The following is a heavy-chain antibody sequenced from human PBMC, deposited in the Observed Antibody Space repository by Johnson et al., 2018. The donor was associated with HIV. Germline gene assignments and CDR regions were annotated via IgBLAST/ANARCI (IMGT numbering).Heavy chain of an antibody. V-gene: IGHV3-30*04. D-gene: IGHD3-16*01. Sequence: QVQLVESGGGVVQPGRSLRLSCAASGFTFSSHAMHWVRQAPGKGLEWVAVISYDGSNKYYADSVKGRFTISRDNSKNTLYLQMKSLRAAYTALYYCARGGSDAFDIWGQGTMVTVSS. J-gene: IGHJ3*02. CDR2: ISYDGSNK. CDR3: ARGGSDAFDI. CDR1: GFTFSSHA.